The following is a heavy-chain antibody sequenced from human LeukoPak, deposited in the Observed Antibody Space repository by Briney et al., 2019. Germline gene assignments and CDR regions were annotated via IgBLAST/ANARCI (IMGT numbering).Heavy chain of an antibody. CDR3: ASGWELRRGDAFDI. CDR1: GGSISSSSYY. Sequence: SETLSLTCTVSGGSISSSSYYWGWIRQPPGKGLEWIGSIYYSGSTYYNPSLKSRVTISVDTSKNQSSLKLSSMTAADTAVYYCASGWELRRGDAFDIWGQGTMVTVSS. CDR2: IYYSGST. D-gene: IGHD1-26*01. V-gene: IGHV4-39*01. J-gene: IGHJ3*02.